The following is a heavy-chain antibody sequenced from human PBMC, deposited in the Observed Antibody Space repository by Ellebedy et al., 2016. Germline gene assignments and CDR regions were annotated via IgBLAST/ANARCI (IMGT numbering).Heavy chain of an antibody. CDR1: GFTFSSYA. J-gene: IGHJ6*02. CDR2: ISYDGSNK. CDR3: ARGPRTDYGMDV. V-gene: IGHV3-30-3*01. Sequence: GGSLRLSCAASGFTFSSYAMHWVRQAPGKGLEWVAVISYDGSNKYYADSVKGRFTISRDNSKNTLYLQMNSLRAEDTAVYYCARGPRTDYGMDVWGQGTTVTVSS. D-gene: IGHD1-14*01.